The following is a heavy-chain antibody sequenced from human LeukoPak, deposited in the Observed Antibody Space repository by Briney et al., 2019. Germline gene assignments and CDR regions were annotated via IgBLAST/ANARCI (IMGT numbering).Heavy chain of an antibody. CDR3: AKGTHSISWHWFDS. V-gene: IGHV3-30*02. CDR2: IRSDGSNK. J-gene: IGHJ5*01. CDR1: GFTFSTYG. Sequence: GGSLRLSCATSGFTFSTYGMHWVRQAPGKGLEWVTHIRSDGSNKYYADSVKGRFTISRDNAKNSVFLQMNSLRAEDTAVYYCAKGTHSISWHWFDSWGQGTLVTVSS. D-gene: IGHD6-13*01.